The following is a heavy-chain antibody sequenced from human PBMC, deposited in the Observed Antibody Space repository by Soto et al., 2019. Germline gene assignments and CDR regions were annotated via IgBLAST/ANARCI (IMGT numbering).Heavy chain of an antibody. CDR1: GFSFSIYG. CDR3: ARAFYGDFAAYYYAMDV. CDR2: ISHDSSIK. D-gene: IGHD4-17*01. V-gene: IGHV3-30*03. J-gene: IGHJ6*02. Sequence: ALRLSCAASGFSFSIYGMHWVRQAPGKGLEWVALISHDSSIKYYGESVKGRFTISRDNSKNQFSLKLSSVTAADTAVYYCARAFYGDFAAYYYAMDVWGQGTTVTVSS.